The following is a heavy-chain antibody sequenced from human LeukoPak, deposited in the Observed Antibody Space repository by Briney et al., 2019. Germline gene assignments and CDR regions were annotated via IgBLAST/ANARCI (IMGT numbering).Heavy chain of an antibody. D-gene: IGHD3-3*01. V-gene: IGHV1-69*13. CDR1: GGTFSSYA. CDR2: IIPIFGTA. CDR3: AKDLSSVLRFSP. Sequence: GASVKVSCKASGGTFSSYAISWVRQAPGQGLEWMGGIIPIFGTANYAQKFQGRVTITADESTSTAYMELSSLRSEDTAVYYCAKDLSSVLRFSPGGQGTLVTVSS. J-gene: IGHJ4*02.